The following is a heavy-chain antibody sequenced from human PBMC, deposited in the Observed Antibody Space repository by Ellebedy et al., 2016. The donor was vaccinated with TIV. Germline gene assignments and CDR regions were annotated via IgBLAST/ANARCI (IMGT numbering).Heavy chain of an antibody. CDR1: RGTFSSYA. Sequence: SVKVSXKASRGTFSSYAISWVRQAPGQGLEWMGGIIPIFGTANYAQKFQGRVTITADESTSTAYMELSSLRSEDTAVYYCARVGCSSTSCYKGAFDYWGQGTLVTVSS. CDR3: ARVGCSSTSCYKGAFDY. CDR2: IIPIFGTA. V-gene: IGHV1-69*13. D-gene: IGHD2-2*02. J-gene: IGHJ4*02.